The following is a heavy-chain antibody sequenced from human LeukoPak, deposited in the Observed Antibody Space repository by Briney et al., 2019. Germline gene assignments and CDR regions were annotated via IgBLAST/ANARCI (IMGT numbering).Heavy chain of an antibody. CDR1: GFTVSSNF. CDR3: AKATGGGIQLWPLDY. J-gene: IGHJ4*02. Sequence: GGSLRLSCAASGFTVSSNFMSWVRQAPGKGLEWVSGISWNSGSIGYADSVKGRFTISRDNAKNSLYLQMNSLRAEDTALYYCAKATGGGIQLWPLDYWGQGTLVTVSS. V-gene: IGHV3-9*01. CDR2: ISWNSGSI. D-gene: IGHD5-18*01.